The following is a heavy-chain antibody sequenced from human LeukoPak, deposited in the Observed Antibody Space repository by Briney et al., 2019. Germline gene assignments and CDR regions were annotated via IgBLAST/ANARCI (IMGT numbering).Heavy chain of an antibody. J-gene: IGHJ5*02. V-gene: IGHV4-31*03. D-gene: IGHD5-18*01. CDR1: GSSISSGNYY. CDR3: ARGTYSYAKGWFDP. Sequence: SETLSLTCTVSGSSISSGNYYWSWIRQHPGKGLEWVGYIYSCGSTYYNPSLKSRVAISVDTSKNQFSLNLSSVTAADTAVYYCARGTYSYAKGWFDPWGQGTLVTVSS. CDR2: IYSCGST.